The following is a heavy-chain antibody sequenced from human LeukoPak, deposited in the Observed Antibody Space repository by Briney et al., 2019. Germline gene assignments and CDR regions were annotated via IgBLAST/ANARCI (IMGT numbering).Heavy chain of an antibody. CDR2: IKQDGSEK. J-gene: IGHJ5*02. Sequence: AGGSLRLSCAASGFPFSSYWMRWVRQAPGGGLEGVANIKQDGSEKYYVDSVKGRFTISRDNAKNSLYLQMNSLRAEDTAVYYCARDRIGEWLRSGGSWFDPWGQGTLVTVSS. V-gene: IGHV3-7*01. CDR1: GFPFSSYW. D-gene: IGHD5-12*01. CDR3: ARDRIGEWLRSGGSWFDP.